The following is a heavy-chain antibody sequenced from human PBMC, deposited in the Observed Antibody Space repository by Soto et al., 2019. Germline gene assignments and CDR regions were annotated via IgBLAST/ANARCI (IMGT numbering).Heavy chain of an antibody. CDR3: GNPRGPEYCSSH. J-gene: IGHJ4*02. CDR2: ISPIFGTA. Sequence: QVQLVQSGAEVKKPGSSVKVSCKASGGTFSSYAISWVRQAPGQGLEWMGGISPIFGTANYAQKFQGRVTVTRGESTSPGYMGLGSLRTEDTAVYFCGNPRGPEYCSSHWGQGTLVTFFS. D-gene: IGHD6-6*01. CDR1: GGTFSSYA. V-gene: IGHV1-69*01.